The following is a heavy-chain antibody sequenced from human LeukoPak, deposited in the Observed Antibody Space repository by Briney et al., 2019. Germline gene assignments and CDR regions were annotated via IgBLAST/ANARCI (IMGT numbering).Heavy chain of an antibody. CDR2: IKQDGSAQ. D-gene: IGHD2-2*01. J-gene: IGHJ5*02. CDR1: GFTFSSYW. Sequence: GGSLRLSCAASGFTFSSYWMSWVRQAPGKGLEWVANIKQDGSAQYYVGSVKGRFTISRDNAKNSLNLQMNSLRAEDTAVYYCATSSNAPGNHWGQGTLVTVSS. V-gene: IGHV3-7*01. CDR3: ATSSNAPGNH.